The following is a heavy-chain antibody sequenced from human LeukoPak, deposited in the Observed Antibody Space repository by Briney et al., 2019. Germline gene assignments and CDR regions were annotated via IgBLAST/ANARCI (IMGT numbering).Heavy chain of an antibody. V-gene: IGHV3-66*01. D-gene: IGHD2-2*01. Sequence: GGSLRLSCAASGFTVSSNYMTWVRQAPGKGLEWVSVIYSGGSTYYADSVKGRFTISRDNSKSTLYLQMNSLRVEDTAVYYCARGYCSSTSCYFDSWGLGTLVTVSS. CDR1: GFTVSSNY. J-gene: IGHJ4*02. CDR2: IYSGGST. CDR3: ARGYCSSTSCYFDS.